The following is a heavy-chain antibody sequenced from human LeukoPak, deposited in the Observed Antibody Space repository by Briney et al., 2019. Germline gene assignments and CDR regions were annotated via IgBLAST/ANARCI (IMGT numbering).Heavy chain of an antibody. CDR3: ARAVYGSGSLDY. V-gene: IGHV1-69*13. CDR1: VGTFSIYA. D-gene: IGHD3-10*01. Sequence: SVKVSCKASVGTFSIYAISWVRQAPGQGLEWMGGIIPIFGTANYAQKFQGRVTITADESTSTAYMELRSLRSEDTVVYYCARAVYGSGSLDYWGQGTLVTVSS. CDR2: IIPIFGTA. J-gene: IGHJ4*02.